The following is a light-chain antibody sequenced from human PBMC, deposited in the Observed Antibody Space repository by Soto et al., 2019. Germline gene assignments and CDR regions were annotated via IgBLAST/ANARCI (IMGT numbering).Light chain of an antibody. CDR3: NSFTSTTTLEI. J-gene: IGLJ2*01. Sequence: QSVLTQPALVSGSPGQSITISCTGTTSDIASYDSVSWYQHHPGKAPKLLIYEVSNRPSGVSDRFSGSKSGSTASLTISGLQAEDEGYYYCNSFTSTTTLEIFGGGTKVTVL. CDR2: EVS. V-gene: IGLV2-14*01. CDR1: TSDIASYDS.